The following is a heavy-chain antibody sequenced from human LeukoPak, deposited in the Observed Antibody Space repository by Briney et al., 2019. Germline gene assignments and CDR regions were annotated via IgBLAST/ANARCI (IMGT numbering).Heavy chain of an antibody. V-gene: IGHV1-58*01. Sequence: ASVKLSCKASGFTFTSSAVQWVRQARGQRLEWIGWIVVGSGNTNYAQKFQERVTITRDMSTSTAYMELSSLRSEDTAVYYCAGSAIAVAGQYYYGMDVWGKGTTVTVSS. CDR3: AGSAIAVAGQYYYGMDV. J-gene: IGHJ6*04. CDR1: GFTFTSSA. CDR2: IVVGSGNT. D-gene: IGHD6-19*01.